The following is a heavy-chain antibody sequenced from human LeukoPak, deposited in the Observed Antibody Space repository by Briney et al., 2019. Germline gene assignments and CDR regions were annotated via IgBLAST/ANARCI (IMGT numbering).Heavy chain of an antibody. J-gene: IGHJ4*02. CDR2: IYTSGST. CDR3: AREKPRWWFGELEGYYYFDY. CDR1: GGSISSGSYY. V-gene: IGHV4-61*02. Sequence: SETLSLTCTVSGGSISSGSYYWSWIRQPAGKGLEWIGRIYTSGSTNYNPSLKSRVTISVDTSKNQFSLKLSSVTAADTAVYYCAREKPRWWFGELEGYYYFDYWGQGTLVTVSS. D-gene: IGHD3-10*01.